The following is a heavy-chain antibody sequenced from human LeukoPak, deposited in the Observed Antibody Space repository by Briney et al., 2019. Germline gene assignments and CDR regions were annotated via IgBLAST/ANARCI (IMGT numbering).Heavy chain of an antibody. Sequence: SVKVSCKASGFTFTSSAMQWVRQARGQRLEWIGWIVVGSGNTNYAQKFQERVTITRDMSTSTAYMELSSLRSEDTAVYYCAADLKDVVDRVLAYYFDYWGQGTLVTVSS. CDR1: GFTFTSSA. CDR2: IVVGSGNT. D-gene: IGHD2-21*01. CDR3: AADLKDVVDRVLAYYFDY. J-gene: IGHJ4*02. V-gene: IGHV1-58*02.